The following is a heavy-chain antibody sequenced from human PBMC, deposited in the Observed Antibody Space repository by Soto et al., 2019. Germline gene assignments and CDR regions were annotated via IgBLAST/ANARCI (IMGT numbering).Heavy chain of an antibody. CDR1: GGSMNTYY. V-gene: IGHV4-59*01. D-gene: IGHD4-17*01. CDR3: ARASMTTITMDV. Sequence: SETLSLTCNVSGGSMNTYYWTWIRKPPGKGLEWIGYVYYTGTTNYKPSLKTRVTISVDTSKNQFSLKLTSVTAADTAMYYCARASMTTITMDVWGRGTMVTVS. J-gene: IGHJ6*02. CDR2: VYYTGTT.